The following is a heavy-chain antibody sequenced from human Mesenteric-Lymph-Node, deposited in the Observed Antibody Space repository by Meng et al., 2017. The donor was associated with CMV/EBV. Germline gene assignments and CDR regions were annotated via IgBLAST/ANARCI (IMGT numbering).Heavy chain of an antibody. CDR2: ISAYNGNT. CDR3: ARDRAGYSSGWYDY. Sequence: ASVKVSCKASGYTFTSYGISWVRQAPGQGLEWMGWISAYNGNTNYAQKVQGRVTMTTDTSTSTAYMELRSLRSDDTAVYYCARDRAGYSSGWYDYWGQGTLVTVSS. V-gene: IGHV1-18*01. J-gene: IGHJ4*02. CDR1: GYTFTSYG. D-gene: IGHD6-19*01.